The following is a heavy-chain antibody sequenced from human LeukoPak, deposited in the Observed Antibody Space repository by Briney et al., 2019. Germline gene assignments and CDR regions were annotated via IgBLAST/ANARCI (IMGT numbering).Heavy chain of an antibody. CDR3: AKERLTYYYDSSGYYEYFDY. CDR1: GFTFSSYG. Sequence: GGSLRLSCAASGFTFSSYGMHWVRQAPGKGLEWVAVIWYDGSNKYYADSVKGRFTISRDNSKNTLYLQMNSLRAEDTAVYYCAKERLTYYYDSSGYYEYFDYWGQGTLVIVSS. CDR2: IWYDGSNK. V-gene: IGHV3-33*06. J-gene: IGHJ4*02. D-gene: IGHD3-22*01.